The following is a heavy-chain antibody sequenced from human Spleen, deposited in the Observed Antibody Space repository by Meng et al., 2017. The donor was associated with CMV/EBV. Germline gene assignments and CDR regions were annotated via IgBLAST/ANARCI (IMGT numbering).Heavy chain of an antibody. CDR2: ISWNSGNI. CDR1: GFSFRDNG. Sequence: SLKISCEASGFSFRDNGMTWVRQAPGKGLEWVSGISWNSGNIGYADSVKGRFTISRDNAKNSLYLQMNSLRAEDTALYYCAKSRGVAVAGTGFDYWGQGTLVTVSS. V-gene: IGHV3-9*01. D-gene: IGHD6-19*01. J-gene: IGHJ4*02. CDR3: AKSRGVAVAGTGFDY.